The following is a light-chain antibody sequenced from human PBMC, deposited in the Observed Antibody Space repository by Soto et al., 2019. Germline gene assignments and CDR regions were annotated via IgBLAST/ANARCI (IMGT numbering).Light chain of an antibody. Sequence: EVVITQSPATLSVSPRETATLSCRASQSVGSYFAWYQQKPGQAPRLLIYAASSRAPGIPARFSGSGSGALITLTISRLQSDVFVFYCSQQNNRSPRTFGQGTKVDIK. CDR2: AAS. J-gene: IGKJ1*01. V-gene: IGKV3-15*01. CDR3: QQNNRSPRT. CDR1: QSVGSY.